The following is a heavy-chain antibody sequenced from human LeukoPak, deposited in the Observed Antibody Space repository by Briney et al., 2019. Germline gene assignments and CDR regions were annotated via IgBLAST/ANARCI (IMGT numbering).Heavy chain of an antibody. D-gene: IGHD5/OR15-5a*01. J-gene: IGHJ4*02. CDR2: INPNSGGT. CDR1: GYTFTGYC. Sequence: ASVKVSCKASGYTFTGYCIHWVRQAPGLGLEWMGWINPNSGGTIYAQKFQGRVTMTRDTSISTAYMELSRLRSDDTAVYYCARTPFYDSNFDYWGQGTLVTVSS. CDR3: ARTPFYDSNFDY. V-gene: IGHV1-2*02.